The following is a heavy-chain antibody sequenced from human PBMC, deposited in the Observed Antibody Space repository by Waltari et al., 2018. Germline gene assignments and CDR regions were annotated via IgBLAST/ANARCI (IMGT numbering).Heavy chain of an antibody. CDR2: INHSGIT. D-gene: IGHD6-19*01. CDR3: ATPIAVAAPGAFDI. V-gene: IGHV4-34*01. CDR1: GGSFSGYY. J-gene: IGHJ3*02. Sequence: QVQLQQWGAGLLKPSETLSLTCAVYGGSFSGYYWSWIRQPPGKGLEWIGEINHSGITNDNPSLKSRVTITADTSTDTAYMELSSLRSEDTAVYYCATPIAVAAPGAFDIWGQGTMVTVSS.